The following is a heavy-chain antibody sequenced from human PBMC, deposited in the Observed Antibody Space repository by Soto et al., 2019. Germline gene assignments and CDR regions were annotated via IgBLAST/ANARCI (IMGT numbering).Heavy chain of an antibody. CDR3: ARDPESYYYDSSGYRPPPSLGAFDI. Sequence: QVQLQESGPGLVKPSQTLSLTCTVSGGSISSGGYYWSWIRQHPGKGLEWMGYIYYSGSTYYNPSLKSRVTISVDTSKNQFSLKLSSVTAADTAVYYCARDPESYYYDSSGYRPPPSLGAFDIWGQGTMVTVSS. D-gene: IGHD3-22*01. J-gene: IGHJ3*02. CDR2: IYYSGST. V-gene: IGHV4-31*03. CDR1: GGSISSGGYY.